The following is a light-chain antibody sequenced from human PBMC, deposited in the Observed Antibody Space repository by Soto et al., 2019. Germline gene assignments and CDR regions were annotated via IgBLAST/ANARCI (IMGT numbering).Light chain of an antibody. Sequence: QSVLTQPPSVSGSPGQSITISCAGSSSDVGGYNSVSWYQQHPGEAPKLMIYDVTNRPSGVSDRFSGSKSGNTASLAISGLQADYEADYYCSSKTSSDTLAFGGGTKLTVL. CDR3: SSKTSSDTLA. CDR2: DVT. CDR1: SSDVGGYNS. V-gene: IGLV2-14*03. J-gene: IGLJ2*01.